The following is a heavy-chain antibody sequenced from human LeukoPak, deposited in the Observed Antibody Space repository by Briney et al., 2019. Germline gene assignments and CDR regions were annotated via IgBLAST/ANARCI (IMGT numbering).Heavy chain of an antibody. D-gene: IGHD5-12*01. CDR3: AKGGYTSHYDY. Sequence: GGSLRLSCAASGFTFSSYAMTWVRQAPGKRLQWVSTIRATAGTTYYTDSVKGRFTISRDNSKNTVFLQMNSLRAEDTAVYYCAKGGYTSHYDYWGQGILVTVSS. J-gene: IGHJ4*02. V-gene: IGHV3-23*01. CDR1: GFTFSSYA. CDR2: IRATAGTT.